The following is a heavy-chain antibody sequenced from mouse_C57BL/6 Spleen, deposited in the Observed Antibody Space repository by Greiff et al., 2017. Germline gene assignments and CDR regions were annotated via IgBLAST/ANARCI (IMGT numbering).Heavy chain of an antibody. CDR2: IYPGSGST. CDR1: GYTFTSYW. Sequence: VQLQQPGAELVKPGASVKMSCKASGYTFTSYWITWVKQRPGQGLEWIGDIYPGSGSTNYNEKFKSKATLTVDTSSSSAYMQLSSLTSEDSAVYYCARGENLGITSMDYWGQGTSVTVSS. V-gene: IGHV1-55*01. CDR3: ARGENLGITSMDY. J-gene: IGHJ4*01. D-gene: IGHD1-1*01.